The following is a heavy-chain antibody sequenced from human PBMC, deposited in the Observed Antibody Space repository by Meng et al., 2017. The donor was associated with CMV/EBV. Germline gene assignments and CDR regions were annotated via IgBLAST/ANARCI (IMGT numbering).Heavy chain of an antibody. CDR2: ISSSGSTI. CDR3: AREERLVPSRPDY. CDR1: GFTFSDYY. V-gene: IGHV3-11*01. J-gene: IGHJ4*02. Sequence: GGSLRLSCAASGFTFSDYYMSWIRQAPGKGLEWVSYISSSGSTIYYADSVKGRFTISRDNAKNSLYLQMNSLRAEDTAVYYCAREERLVPSRPDYWGQGTLVTVSS. D-gene: IGHD6-25*01.